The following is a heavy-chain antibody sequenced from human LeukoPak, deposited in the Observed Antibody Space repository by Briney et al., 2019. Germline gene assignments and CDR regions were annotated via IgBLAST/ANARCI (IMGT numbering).Heavy chain of an antibody. Sequence: ASVKVSCKASGYTFTSYYMRWVRQAPGQGLEWMGIINPSGGSTSYVQKFQGRVTMTRDTSTSTVYMELSSLRSEDTAVYYCARDFEATAAAAHTFDYWGQGTLVTVSS. V-gene: IGHV1-46*01. J-gene: IGHJ4*02. D-gene: IGHD6-13*01. CDR1: GYTFTSYY. CDR3: ARDFEATAAAAHTFDY. CDR2: INPSGGST.